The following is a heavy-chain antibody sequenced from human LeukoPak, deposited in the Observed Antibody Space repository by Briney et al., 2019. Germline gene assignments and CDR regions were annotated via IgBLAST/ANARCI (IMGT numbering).Heavy chain of an antibody. CDR2: ISLRSTYI. D-gene: IGHD2-21*02. Sequence: GGSLRLSCAASGFTFSSYSMNWVRQAPGKGLEWVSSISLRSTYIYYADSVKGRFTISRDNSKNTLYLQMNSLRAEDTAVYYCASAYCGGDCLIDYWGQGTLVTVSS. J-gene: IGHJ4*02. CDR3: ASAYCGGDCLIDY. V-gene: IGHV3-21*01. CDR1: GFTFSSYS.